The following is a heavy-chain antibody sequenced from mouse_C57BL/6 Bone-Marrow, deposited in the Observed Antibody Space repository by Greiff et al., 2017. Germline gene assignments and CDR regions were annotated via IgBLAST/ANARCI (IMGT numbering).Heavy chain of an antibody. CDR3: ARQDSSYYYGSSSFAY. CDR2: INPNNGGT. D-gene: IGHD1-1*01. V-gene: IGHV1-26*01. J-gene: IGHJ3*01. CDR1: GYTFTDYY. Sequence: EVQLQQSGPELVKPGASVKISCKASGYTFTDYYMNWVKQSHGKSLEWIGDINPNNGGTSYNQKFKGKATLTVDKSSSTAYMELRSLTSEDSAVYYCARQDSSYYYGSSSFAYWGQGTLVTVSA.